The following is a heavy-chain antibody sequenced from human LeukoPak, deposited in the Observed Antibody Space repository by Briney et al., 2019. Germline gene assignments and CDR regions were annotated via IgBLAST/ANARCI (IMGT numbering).Heavy chain of an antibody. CDR3: ARGITIFGVDDRPFYYYFGMDV. Sequence: ASVTVSCKASGYTFTSYGISWVRQAPGQGLEWMGWISAYNGNTNYAQKLQGRVTMTTDTYTSTAYMELRSLSSDDTAVYYCARGITIFGVDDRPFYYYFGMDVWGEGTSASVSS. V-gene: IGHV1-18*01. CDR2: ISAYNGNT. CDR1: GYTFTSYG. J-gene: IGHJ6*04. D-gene: IGHD3-3*01.